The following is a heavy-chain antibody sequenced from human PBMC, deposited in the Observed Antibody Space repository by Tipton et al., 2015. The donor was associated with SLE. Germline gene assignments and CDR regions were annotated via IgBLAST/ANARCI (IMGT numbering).Heavy chain of an antibody. CDR2: SYHSGST. CDR3: ASGNNWNGPGEFDS. J-gene: IGHJ4*02. Sequence: TLSLTCTVSGGTISSGNWWTWGRQLPGKGMEWIGYSYHSGSTNSNPSLKSRVAISLDTSKNQFSLRLSSVPAADTAVHYCASGNNWNGPGEFDSWGRGTQVSVSS. CDR1: GGTISSGNW. V-gene: IGHV4-4*02. D-gene: IGHD1-20*01.